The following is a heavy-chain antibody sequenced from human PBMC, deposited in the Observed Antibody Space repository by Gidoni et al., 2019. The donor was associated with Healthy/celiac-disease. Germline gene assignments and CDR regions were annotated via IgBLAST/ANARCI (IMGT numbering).Heavy chain of an antibody. D-gene: IGHD5-12*01. V-gene: IGHV1-69*06. J-gene: IGHJ2*01. CDR1: GGTFSSYA. Sequence: QVQLVQSGAEVKKPGSSVQVSCKASGGTFSSYAISWVRQAPGQGLEWMGGIIPIFGTANYAQKFQGRVTMTADNSTSTAYMELRSLRSEDTAVYYCARGGRDGYIGNWYFDLWGRGTLVTVSS. CDR2: IIPIFGTA. CDR3: ARGGRDGYIGNWYFDL.